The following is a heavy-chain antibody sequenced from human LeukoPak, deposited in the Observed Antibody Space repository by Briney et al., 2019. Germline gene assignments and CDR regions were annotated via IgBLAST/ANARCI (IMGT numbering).Heavy chain of an antibody. CDR1: GGSISSYY. V-gene: IGHV4-59*08. J-gene: IGHJ3*02. CDR3: ATKRFDYGGNSRRDDAFDI. CDR2: IYYSGST. D-gene: IGHD4-23*01. Sequence: SETLSLTCTVSGGSISSYYWSWIRQPPGKGLEWIGYIYYSGSTNYNPSLKSRVTISVDTSKSQFSLKLSSVTAADTAVYYCATKRFDYGGNSRRDDAFDIWGQGTMVTVSS.